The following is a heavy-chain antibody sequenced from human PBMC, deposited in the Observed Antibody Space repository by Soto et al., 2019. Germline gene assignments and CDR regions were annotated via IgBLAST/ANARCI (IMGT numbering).Heavy chain of an antibody. D-gene: IGHD3-16*02. CDR1: GGTFNMYA. V-gene: IGHV1-69*01. CDR3: ARSIGSGGVIGGFDY. J-gene: IGHJ4*02. CDR2: IIPIFDTP. Sequence: QVQLVQSGAEVRKPGSAVRVSCKASGGTFNMYAMNWVRQAPGQGLEWMAGIIPIFDTPRYSQQFKRRVKITVDESKSTAYMKLSSLRSEETAIYYCARSIGSGGVIGGFDYWGQGTLVKVAS.